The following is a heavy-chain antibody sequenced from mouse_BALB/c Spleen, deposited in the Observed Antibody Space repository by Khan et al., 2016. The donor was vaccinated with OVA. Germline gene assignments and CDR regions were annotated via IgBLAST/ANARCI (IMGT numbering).Heavy chain of an antibody. J-gene: IGHJ3*01. Sequence: EVELVESGGGLVQPGGSRKLSCAASGFTFSDYGMAWVRQAPGKGPEWEAFISTLAYSIYYADTVTGRFTISRENAKNTLYLEMSSLRSEDTAMYYCVRGLRLFAYWGQGTLVTVSA. CDR2: ISTLAYSI. CDR3: VRGLRLFAY. D-gene: IGHD1-2*01. CDR1: GFTFSDYG. V-gene: IGHV5-15*02.